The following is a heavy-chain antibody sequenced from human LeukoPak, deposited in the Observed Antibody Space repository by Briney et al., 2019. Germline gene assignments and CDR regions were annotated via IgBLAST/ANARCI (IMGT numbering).Heavy chain of an antibody. CDR2: IYPGDSDT. J-gene: IGHJ6*02. V-gene: IGHV5-51*01. Sequence: GESLKISCKGSGYSFTSYWIGWVRQMPGKGLEWMGIIYPGDSDTRYSPSFQGQVTISADKSISTAYLQWSSLKASDTAMYYCARQSIVAVTAIQDYYGMDVWGQGTTVTVSS. CDR1: GYSFTSYW. D-gene: IGHD2-21*02. CDR3: ARQSIVAVTAIQDYYGMDV.